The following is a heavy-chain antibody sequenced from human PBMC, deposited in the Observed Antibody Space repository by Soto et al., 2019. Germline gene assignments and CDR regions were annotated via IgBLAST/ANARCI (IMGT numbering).Heavy chain of an antibody. CDR2: IYYSGST. CDR3: ARTWSPYYYYYMDV. J-gene: IGHJ6*03. D-gene: IGHD1-1*01. V-gene: IGHV4-59*01. CDR1: GGSISSYH. Sequence: SETLSLTRTVSGGSISSYHWSWIRQPPGKGLEWIGYIYYSGSTNYNPSLKSRVTISVDTSKNQFSLKLSSVTAADTAVYYCARTWSPYYYYYMDVWGKGTTVTVSS.